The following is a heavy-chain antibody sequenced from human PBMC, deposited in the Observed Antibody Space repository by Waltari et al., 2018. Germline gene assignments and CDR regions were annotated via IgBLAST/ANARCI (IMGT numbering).Heavy chain of an antibody. CDR3: ARDRYYYGSGSYYNVDYYYYGMDV. J-gene: IGHJ6*02. D-gene: IGHD3-10*01. V-gene: IGHV1-69*13. CDR1: GGTFSSYA. Sequence: QVQLVQSGAEVKKPGSSVKVSCKASGGTFSSYAISWVRQAPGQGLEWMGGIIPIFGTANYAQKFQGRVTITADESTSTAYMELSSLRSEDTAVYYCARDRYYYGSGSYYNVDYYYYGMDVWGQGTTVTVSS. CDR2: IIPIFGTA.